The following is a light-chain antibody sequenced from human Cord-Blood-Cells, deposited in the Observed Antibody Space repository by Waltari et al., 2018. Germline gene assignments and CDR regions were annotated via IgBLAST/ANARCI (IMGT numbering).Light chain of an antibody. CDR2: AAS. Sequence: DIQMPQSPSSLSASVGDRVTITCRASQSISSYLNWYQQKPGKAPKLLIYAASSLQIGVPSRFSVSGSVTDFTLTMSSLQPEDLATYYCQQSYSTPITFGQGTRLEIK. CDR1: QSISSY. V-gene: IGKV1-39*01. CDR3: QQSYSTPIT. J-gene: IGKJ5*01.